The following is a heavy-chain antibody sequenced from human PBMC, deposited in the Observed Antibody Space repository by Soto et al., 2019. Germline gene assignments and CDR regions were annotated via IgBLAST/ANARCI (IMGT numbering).Heavy chain of an antibody. J-gene: IGHJ6*02. Sequence: QVQLVESGGGVVQPGRSLRLSCAASGFTFTSYDMHWVRQAPGKGLEWVALILHDGSAEYYADSVKGRFTISRATSKRTLCLQMRSLRAEDTAVYYCARSRDGFSFYFYYGMDVWGQGTTVTVSS. CDR1: GFTFTSYD. V-gene: IGHV3-30*03. CDR2: ILHDGSAE. CDR3: ARSRDGFSFYFYYGMDV. D-gene: IGHD2-2*01.